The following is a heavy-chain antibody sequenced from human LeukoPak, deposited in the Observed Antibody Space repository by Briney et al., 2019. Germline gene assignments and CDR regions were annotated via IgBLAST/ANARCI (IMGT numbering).Heavy chain of an antibody. V-gene: IGHV1-18*01. CDR1: GYTITSYG. CDR3: ARGYCSSTSLTNYVMDV. D-gene: IGHD2-2*01. J-gene: IGHJ6*04. CDR2: ISAYNGNT. Sequence: ASVKVSCKASGYTITSYGISWVRQAPGQGLEWMGWISAYNGNTNYAQKLQGRVTMTTDTSTSTAYMELRSLRSDDTAVYYCARGYCSSTSLTNYVMDVWGKGTTVTVSS.